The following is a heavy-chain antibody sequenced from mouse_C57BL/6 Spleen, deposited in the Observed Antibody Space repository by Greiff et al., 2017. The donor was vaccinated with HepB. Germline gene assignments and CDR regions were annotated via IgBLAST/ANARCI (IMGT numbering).Heavy chain of an antibody. D-gene: IGHD2-1*01. CDR2: ISYDGSN. V-gene: IGHV3-6*01. CDR3: ARDRGYGNYYFDY. J-gene: IGHJ2*01. CDR1: GYSITSGYY. Sequence: EVQLQQSGPGLVKPSQSLSLTCSVTGYSITSGYYWNWIRQFPGNKLEWMGYISYDGSNNYNPSLKNRISITRDTSKNQFFLKLNSVTTEDTATYYCARDRGYGNYYFDYWGQGTTLTVSS.